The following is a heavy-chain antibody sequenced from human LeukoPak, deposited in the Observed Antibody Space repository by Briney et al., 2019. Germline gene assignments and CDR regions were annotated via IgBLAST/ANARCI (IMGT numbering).Heavy chain of an antibody. CDR2: ISGSGGST. D-gene: IGHD2-15*01. CDR1: GFTFSSYA. CDR3: ARDPGYCSGGSCYGGHFDY. Sequence: GGSLRLSCAASGFTFSSYAMSWVRQAPGKGLEWVSAISGSGGSTYYADSVKGRFTISRDNAKNSLYLQMNSLRAEDTAVYYCARDPGYCSGGSCYGGHFDYWGQGTLVTVSS. J-gene: IGHJ4*02. V-gene: IGHV3-23*01.